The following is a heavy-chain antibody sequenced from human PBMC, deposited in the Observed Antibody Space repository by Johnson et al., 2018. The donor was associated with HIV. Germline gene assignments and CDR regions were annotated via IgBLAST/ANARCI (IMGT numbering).Heavy chain of an antibody. CDR3: AKPRQPSDAFDI. J-gene: IGHJ3*02. D-gene: IGHD6-13*01. Sequence: VQLVESGGGVVQTGGSLRLSCAASGFTFSSYGMHWVRQAPGKGLEWVAFIRYDGSNKYYADSVKGRFTISRDNSKNTLYLQMNSLRAEDTAVYYCAKPRQPSDAFDIWGQGTMVTVSS. CDR2: IRYDGSNK. V-gene: IGHV3-30*02. CDR1: GFTFSSYG.